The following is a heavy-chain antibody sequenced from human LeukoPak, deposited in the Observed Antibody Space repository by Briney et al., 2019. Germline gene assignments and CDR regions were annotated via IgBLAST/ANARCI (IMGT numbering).Heavy chain of an antibody. D-gene: IGHD3-10*01. CDR1: GYTLTELS. V-gene: IGHV1-24*01. J-gene: IGHJ4*02. Sequence: GASVKVSCKVSGYTLTELSMHWVRQAPGKGLGWMGGFDPEDGETIYAQKFQGRVTITADESTSTAYMELSSLRSEDTAVYYCARAGRGGSGSYFLIFDYWGQGTLVTVSS. CDR3: ARAGRGGSGSYFLIFDY. CDR2: FDPEDGET.